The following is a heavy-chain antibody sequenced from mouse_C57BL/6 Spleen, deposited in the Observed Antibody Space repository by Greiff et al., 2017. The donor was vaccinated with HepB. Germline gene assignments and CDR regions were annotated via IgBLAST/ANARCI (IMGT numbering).Heavy chain of an antibody. CDR3: ARSGAVVAKD. J-gene: IGHJ2*01. CDR2: INPYNGGT. D-gene: IGHD1-1*01. Sequence: EVQVVESGPVLVKPGASVKMSCKASGYTFTDYYMNWVKQSHGKSLEWIGVINPYNGGTSYNQKFKGKATLTVDKSSSTAYMELNSLTSEDSAVYYCARSGAVVAKDWGQGTTLTVSS. CDR1: GYTFTDYY. V-gene: IGHV1-19*01.